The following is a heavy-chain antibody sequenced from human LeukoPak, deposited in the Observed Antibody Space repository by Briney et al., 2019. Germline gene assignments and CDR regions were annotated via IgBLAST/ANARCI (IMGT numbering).Heavy chain of an antibody. CDR2: IYDAGSS. V-gene: IGHV4-38-2*02. CDR3: ARGPLYYDILIGYYYYYYVDV. J-gene: IGHJ6*03. Sequence: PSETLSLTCTVSGYSISSDYYWGWIRQPPGKGLEWIGSIYDAGSSYYNPSLKSRVTISVDTSKNQFSLKLSSVTAADTAVYYCARGPLYYDILIGYYYYYYVDVWGKGTTVTISS. CDR1: GYSISSDYY. D-gene: IGHD3-9*01.